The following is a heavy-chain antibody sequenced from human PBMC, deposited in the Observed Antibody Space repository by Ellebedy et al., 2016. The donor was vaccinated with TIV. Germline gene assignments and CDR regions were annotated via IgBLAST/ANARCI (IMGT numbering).Heavy chain of an antibody. D-gene: IGHD5-18*01. CDR1: GGTFSSYA. J-gene: IGHJ4*02. CDR3: ARAEDTAMVFDY. Sequence: AAPVKVSCKASGGTFSSYAISWVRQAPGQGLEWMGRIIPIVGIAIYAQKFQGRVTITADKSTSTAYMELSSLRSEDTGVYYCARAEDTAMVFDYWGQGTLVTVSS. V-gene: IGHV1-69*04. CDR2: IIPIVGIA.